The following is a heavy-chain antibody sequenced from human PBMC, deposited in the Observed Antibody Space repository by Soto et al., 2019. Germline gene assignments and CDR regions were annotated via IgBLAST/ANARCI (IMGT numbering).Heavy chain of an antibody. Sequence: EVQLVESGGGLVQPGGSLRLSCAASGFTFSSYSMNWVRQAPGKGLEWVSYISSSSSTIYYADSVKGRFTISRDNAKHSLYLQMNRLRDEDTAVYYCARDSSGWYPNDYWGQGTLVTVSS. CDR3: ARDSSGWYPNDY. V-gene: IGHV3-48*02. CDR2: ISSSSSTI. D-gene: IGHD6-19*01. CDR1: GFTFSSYS. J-gene: IGHJ4*02.